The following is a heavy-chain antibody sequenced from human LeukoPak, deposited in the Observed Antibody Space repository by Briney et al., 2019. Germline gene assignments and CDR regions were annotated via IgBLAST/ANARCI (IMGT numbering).Heavy chain of an antibody. J-gene: IGHJ5*02. CDR3: ARGRKYYYDSSGDNWFDP. Sequence: GGSLRLSCAASGFSFSGYGMSWVRQAPGKGLEWVSAISGSGGSTYYADSVKGRFTISRDNAKNSLYLQMNSLRAEDTAVYYCARGRKYYYDSSGDNWFDPWGQGTLVTVSS. CDR1: GFSFSGYG. CDR2: ISGSGGST. D-gene: IGHD3-22*01. V-gene: IGHV3-23*01.